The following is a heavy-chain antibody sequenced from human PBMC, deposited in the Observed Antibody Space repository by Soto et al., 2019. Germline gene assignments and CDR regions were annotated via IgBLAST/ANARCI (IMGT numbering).Heavy chain of an antibody. Sequence: SETLSLTCTVSGGSISSYYWSWIRQPPGKGLEWIGYIYYSGSTNYNPSLKSRVTISVDTSKNQFSLKLSSVTAADTAVYYCARDRGSSGWYDYYGMDVWGQGTTVTVSS. D-gene: IGHD6-19*01. J-gene: IGHJ6*02. CDR3: ARDRGSSGWYDYYGMDV. V-gene: IGHV4-59*01. CDR1: GGSISSYY. CDR2: IYYSGST.